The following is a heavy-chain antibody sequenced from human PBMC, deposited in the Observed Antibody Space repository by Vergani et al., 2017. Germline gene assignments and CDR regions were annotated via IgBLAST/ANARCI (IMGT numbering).Heavy chain of an antibody. CDR3: ARFQLLKLFDY. J-gene: IGHJ4*02. CDR1: GGSISSYY. Sequence: QVQLQESGPGLVKPSETLSLTCTVSGGSISSYYWSWIRQPPGKGLEWIGYIYYSGSTNYNPSLKSRVTISVDTSKNQFSLKLSSVTAADTAVYYCARFQLLKLFDYWGQGTLVTVSS. V-gene: IGHV4-59*01. CDR2: IYYSGST. D-gene: IGHD1-7*01.